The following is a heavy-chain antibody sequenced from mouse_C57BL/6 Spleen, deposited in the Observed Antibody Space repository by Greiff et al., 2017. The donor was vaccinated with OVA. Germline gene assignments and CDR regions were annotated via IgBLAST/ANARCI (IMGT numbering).Heavy chain of an antibody. J-gene: IGHJ4*01. CDR2: IYPGDGDT. V-gene: IGHV1-82*01. Sequence: QVQLQQSGPELVKPGASVKISCKASGYAFSSSWMNWVKQRPGKGLEWIGRIYPGDGDTNSNGKFKGKATLTADTSSSTAYMQLRSLTSEDSAVYFCARGLTTVVATNYYAMDYWGQGTSVTVSS. D-gene: IGHD1-1*01. CDR3: ARGLTTVVATNYYAMDY. CDR1: GYAFSSSW.